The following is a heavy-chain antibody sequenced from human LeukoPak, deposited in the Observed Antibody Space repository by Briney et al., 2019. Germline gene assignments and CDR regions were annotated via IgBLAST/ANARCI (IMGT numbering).Heavy chain of an antibody. Sequence: SQTLSLTCAISGDSVSSNSAAWNWIRQSPSRGLEWLGRTYYRSKWYNDYAVSVKGRITINPDTSKNQFSLQLNSVTPEDTAVYYCARDREYYDSSGYYPYYMDVWGKGTTVTVSS. CDR1: GDSVSSNSAA. V-gene: IGHV6-1*01. J-gene: IGHJ6*03. CDR2: TYYRSKWYN. CDR3: ARDREYYDSSGYYPYYMDV. D-gene: IGHD3-22*01.